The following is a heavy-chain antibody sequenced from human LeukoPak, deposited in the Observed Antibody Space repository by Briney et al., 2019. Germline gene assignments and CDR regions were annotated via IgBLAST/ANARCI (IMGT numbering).Heavy chain of an antibody. Sequence: GGSLRLSCAASGFTFSTYGMHWVRQAPGKGLEWVAYVHYDGSKIYYTDSVKGRFTISRDNSKHTAYLQMSSLTTDDMGVYYCAKDQVPMDVWGKGTTVTVST. V-gene: IGHV3-30*02. CDR3: AKDQVPMDV. CDR2: VHYDGSKI. CDR1: GFTFSTYG. J-gene: IGHJ6*04.